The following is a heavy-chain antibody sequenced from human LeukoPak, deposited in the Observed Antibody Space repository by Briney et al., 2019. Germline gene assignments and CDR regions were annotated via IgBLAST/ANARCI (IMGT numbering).Heavy chain of an antibody. CDR3: ATWARLVKEWGGHFDL. D-gene: IGHD6-19*01. CDR1: GFSFSDFW. V-gene: IGHV3-7*03. CDR2: IRQHGNEK. J-gene: IGHJ2*01. Sequence: PGGSLRLSCIASGFSFSDFWMSWVRQAPGQGLEWVANIRQHGNEKHYVDSVRGRFTVSRDNAKNSLYPEMNSLRVEDTAVYYCATWARLVKEWGGHFDLWGRGTLVIVSS.